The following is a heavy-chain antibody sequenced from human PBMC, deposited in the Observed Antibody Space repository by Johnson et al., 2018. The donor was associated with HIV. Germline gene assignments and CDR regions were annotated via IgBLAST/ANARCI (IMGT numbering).Heavy chain of an antibody. Sequence: QVQLVESGGGVVQPGRSLRVSCAASGFTFSSYAMHWVRQAPGRGLEWVAVMSYDGSNKYYADSVKGRFTISRDNSKNTLYLQMKSLRVEDTAVYYCAKEALRGGEYDAFDIWGQGTMVTVS. D-gene: IGHD2-15*01. J-gene: IGHJ3*02. CDR2: MSYDGSNK. CDR3: AKEALRGGEYDAFDI. V-gene: IGHV3-30-3*01. CDR1: GFTFSSYA.